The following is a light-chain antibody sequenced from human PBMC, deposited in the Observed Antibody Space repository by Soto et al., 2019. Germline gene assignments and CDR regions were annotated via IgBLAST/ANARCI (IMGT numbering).Light chain of an antibody. J-gene: IGKJ1*01. CDR1: QSIRTY. Sequence: DIQMTQSPSSLSASVGDRVTITCRESQSIRTYLNWYQQKAGLAPKIMIYAASSLQSGVPSRFSGSGSGTDFTLTISSLQPEDFATYYCQQTYSTTPTFGQGTKVDIK. V-gene: IGKV1-39*01. CDR3: QQTYSTTPT. CDR2: AAS.